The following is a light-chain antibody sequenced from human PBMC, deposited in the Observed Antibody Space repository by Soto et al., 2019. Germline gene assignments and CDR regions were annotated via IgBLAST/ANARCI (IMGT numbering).Light chain of an antibody. J-gene: IGLJ2*01. CDR1: SSDIGAYNF. CDR2: DVN. V-gene: IGLV2-14*03. CDR3: TSWTTSTTXI. Sequence: QSVLTHPASVSGSPGQSITISCTGTSSDIGAYNFVSWYQQHPGKAPKLMLYDVNIRPSGVSNRFSGSKSGNTASLTISGLQAEDEADYYCTSWTTSTTXIFGGGTKVTVL.